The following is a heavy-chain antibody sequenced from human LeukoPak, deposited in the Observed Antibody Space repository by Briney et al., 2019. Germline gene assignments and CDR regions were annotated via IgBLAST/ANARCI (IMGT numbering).Heavy chain of an antibody. Sequence: PGGSLRLSCAASGFTFIICAMSWVRQAPGKGLEWVSAISGNGGRTYYADSVKGRFTISRDNSKNTLYLQMNSLRAEDTAVYYCAKVRDMDTVLGRFDNSGQGTLVTVSS. CDR1: GFTFIICA. CDR3: AKVRDMDTVLGRFDN. CDR2: ISGNGGRT. V-gene: IGHV3-23*01. D-gene: IGHD5-18*01. J-gene: IGHJ5*02.